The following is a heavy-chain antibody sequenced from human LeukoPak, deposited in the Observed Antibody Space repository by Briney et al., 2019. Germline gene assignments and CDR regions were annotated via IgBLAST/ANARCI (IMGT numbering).Heavy chain of an antibody. D-gene: IGHD4-17*01. CDR2: IYYSGST. Sequence: SETLSLTCTVSGGSISSGGYYWSWIRQHPGKGLEWIGYIYYSGSTYYNPSLKSRVTISVDTSKNQFSLKLSSVTAADTAVYYCARDRYGDYGGSLDPWGQGTLVTVSS. CDR1: GGSISSGGYY. CDR3: ARDRYGDYGGSLDP. V-gene: IGHV4-31*03. J-gene: IGHJ5*02.